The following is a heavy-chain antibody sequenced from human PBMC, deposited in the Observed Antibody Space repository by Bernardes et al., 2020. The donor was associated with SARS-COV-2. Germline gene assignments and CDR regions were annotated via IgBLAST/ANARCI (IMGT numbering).Heavy chain of an antibody. D-gene: IGHD6-19*01. J-gene: IGHJ4*02. CDR1: GFSFATFW. Sequence: GESLKISCQGSGFSFATFWIGWVRQRPGKGLEWMGLIYPGDSDTRYSPSFEGHVTISADKAINTAYLQWSSLKASDSAMYFCARHEVGVAGEFDYWGQGTLVSVSS. CDR2: IYPGDSDT. V-gene: IGHV5-51*01. CDR3: ARHEVGVAGEFDY.